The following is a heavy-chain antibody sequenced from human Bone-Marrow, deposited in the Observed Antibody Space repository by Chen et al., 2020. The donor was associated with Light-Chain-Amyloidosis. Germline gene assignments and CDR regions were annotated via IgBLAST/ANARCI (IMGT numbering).Heavy chain of an antibody. CDR3: AGVISPVAGPADL. CDR2: INPSSGDT. CDR1: GYTFIAYY. V-gene: IGHV1-2*04. J-gene: IGHJ5*02. D-gene: IGHD6-19*01. Sequence: VQLVQSGAEVKKPGASVMVSCKASGYTFIAYYIYWVRQAPGQGLQWMGWINPSSGDTSSAQRFQDSLSMTRDPSISTAYMDLRRLTSDDTAIYYCAGVISPVAGPADLWGQGTLVTVAS.